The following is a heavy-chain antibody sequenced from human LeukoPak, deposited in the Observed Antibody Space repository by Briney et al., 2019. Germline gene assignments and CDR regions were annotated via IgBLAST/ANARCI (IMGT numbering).Heavy chain of an antibody. CDR3: ARETRRRYFDQYYGMDV. Sequence: ASVKVSCKASGYTFTNYGISWVRQAPGQGLEWMGWISGYNGNTNYAQKVQGRVTMTTDTSTSTAYMELRSLRYDDTAVYYCARETRRRYFDQYYGMDVWGQGTTVTVSS. J-gene: IGHJ6*02. CDR1: GYTFTNYG. V-gene: IGHV1-18*01. D-gene: IGHD3-9*01. CDR2: ISGYNGNT.